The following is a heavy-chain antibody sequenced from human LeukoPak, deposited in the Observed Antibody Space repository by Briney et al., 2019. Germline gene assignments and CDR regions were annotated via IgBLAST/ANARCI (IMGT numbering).Heavy chain of an antibody. CDR2: ISGSGGST. CDR3: AKGASSSPRGIDY. J-gene: IGHJ4*02. V-gene: IGHV3-23*01. D-gene: IGHD6-13*01. Sequence: SGGSLRLSCAASGFTFSSYAMSWVRQAPGKGLEWVSAISGSGGSTYYADSVEGRFTTSRDNSKNTLYLQMNSLRAEDTAVYYCAKGASSSPRGIDYWGQGTLVTVSS. CDR1: GFTFSSYA.